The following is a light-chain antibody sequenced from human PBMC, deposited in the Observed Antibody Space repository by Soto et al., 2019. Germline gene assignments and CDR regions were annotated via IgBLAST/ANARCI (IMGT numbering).Light chain of an antibody. CDR1: KLGDKY. J-gene: IGLJ2*01. V-gene: IGLV3-1*01. Sequence: SYELTQPPSVSVSPGQTASITCSGDKLGDKYACWYQQKPGQSPVLVIYQDSKRPSGIPERFSGSNSGNTATLTISGTQAMDEADYYCQAWDSSTVVVFGGGTQLTGL. CDR3: QAWDSSTVVV. CDR2: QDS.